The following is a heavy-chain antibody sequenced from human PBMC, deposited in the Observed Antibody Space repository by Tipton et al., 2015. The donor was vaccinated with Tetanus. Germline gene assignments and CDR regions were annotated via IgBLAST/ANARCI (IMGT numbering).Heavy chain of an antibody. V-gene: IGHV3-33*01. CDR3: AREADCSGGSCFSGDCGI. CDR2: VWYDGTRK. Sequence: SGFTFSTHGMHWVRQAPGKGLEWVALVWYDGTRKYYTESVEGLFTISRDNSKNTLYLQMDSLRVEDTATYFCAREADCSGGSCFSGDCGIWGQGTQVTVSA. D-gene: IGHD2-15*01. CDR1: GFTFSTHG. J-gene: IGHJ4*02.